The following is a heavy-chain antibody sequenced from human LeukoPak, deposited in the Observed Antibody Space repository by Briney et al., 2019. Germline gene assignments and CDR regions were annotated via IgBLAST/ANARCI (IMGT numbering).Heavy chain of an antibody. D-gene: IGHD3-22*01. CDR3: ARRAYYDSSGYYPTSGYFDL. Sequence: PSETLSLTCNVSGYSISSGYYWGWIRQPPGKGLEWIGYIYSNGITNYSPSLRSRGTISIATSKNQFSLRLRSVTAADTAIYYCARRAYYDSSGYYPTSGYFDLWGRGTLVTVSS. CDR2: IYSNGIT. J-gene: IGHJ2*01. V-gene: IGHV4-38-2*02. CDR1: GYSISSGYY.